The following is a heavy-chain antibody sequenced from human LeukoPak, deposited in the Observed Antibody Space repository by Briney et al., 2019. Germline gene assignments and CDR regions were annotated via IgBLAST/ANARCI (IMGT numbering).Heavy chain of an antibody. CDR2: ISYDGSNN. CDR3: ARSPFPDDAFDI. CDR1: GFTFSSST. D-gene: IGHD2/OR15-2a*01. J-gene: IGHJ3*02. V-gene: IGHV3-30-3*01. Sequence: PGRSLRLSCAASGFTFSSSTMHWVRQAPGKGLEWVAIISYDGSNNYYADSVKGRFTISRDNSKNTLYLQMNSLRAEDTAVYYCARSPFPDDAFDIWGQGTMVTVSS.